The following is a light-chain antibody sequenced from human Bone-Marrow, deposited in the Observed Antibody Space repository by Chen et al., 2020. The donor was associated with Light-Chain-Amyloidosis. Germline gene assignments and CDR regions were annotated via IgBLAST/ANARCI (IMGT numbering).Light chain of an antibody. CDR2: EVS. CDR1: SSDVGGYNH. J-gene: IGLJ1*01. V-gene: IGLV2-14*01. Sequence: QSALTQPASVSGSPGQSITISCTGTSSDVGGYNHVSWYQLHPGKAPKLMIYEVSNRPSGISNRFSGSKSGNTASLSISGLQAEDEADYYCSSYTSSVSYVFGSGTKVTVL. CDR3: SSYTSSVSYV.